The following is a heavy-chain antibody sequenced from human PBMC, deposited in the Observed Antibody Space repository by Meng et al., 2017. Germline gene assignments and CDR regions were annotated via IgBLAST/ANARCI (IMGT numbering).Heavy chain of an antibody. CDR1: GYTFTSYG. J-gene: IGHJ3*02. D-gene: IGHD5-24*01. V-gene: IGHV1-18*01. CDR2: ISAYNGNT. Sequence: ASVKVSCKASGYTFTSYGISWVRQAPGQGLEWMGWISAYNGNTNYAQKLQGRVTITTDESTSTAYMELSSLRSEDTAVYYCAREALTMTEMATIVGAFDIWGQGTMVTVSS. CDR3: AREALTMTEMATIVGAFDI.